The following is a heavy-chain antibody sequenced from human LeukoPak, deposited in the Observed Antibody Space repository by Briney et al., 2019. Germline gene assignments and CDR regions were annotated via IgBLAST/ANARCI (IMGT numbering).Heavy chain of an antibody. CDR1: GFTFSSYS. J-gene: IGHJ4*02. CDR3: ARVPGKRGCSGYDLY. CDR2: ISSSSSTI. Sequence: PGGSLRLSCAASGFTFSSYSMNWVRQAPGKGLEWVSYISSSSSTIYYADSVKGRFTISRDNAKNSLYLQMNSPRAEDTAVYYCARVPGKRGCSGYDLYWGQGTLVTVSS. D-gene: IGHD5-12*01. V-gene: IGHV3-48*01.